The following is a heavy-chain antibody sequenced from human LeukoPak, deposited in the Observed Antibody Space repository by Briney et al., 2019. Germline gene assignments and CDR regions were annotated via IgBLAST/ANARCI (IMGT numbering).Heavy chain of an antibody. CDR1: GLTFSSYG. CDR3: AKGTTMVRGAPNDY. J-gene: IGHJ4*02. CDR2: ISYDGSNK. D-gene: IGHD3-10*01. V-gene: IGHV3-30*18. Sequence: GGSLRLSCAVSGLTFSSYGTHWVRQAPGKGRECVAFISYDGSNKYYADSVKGRFTISRDNSKNTLYLQMNSLRAKDTAVYYCAKGTTMVRGAPNDYWGQGTLVTVSS.